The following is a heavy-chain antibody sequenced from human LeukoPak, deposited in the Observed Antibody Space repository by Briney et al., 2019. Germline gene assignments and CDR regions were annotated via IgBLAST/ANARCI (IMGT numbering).Heavy chain of an antibody. D-gene: IGHD1-7*01. CDR1: GFTFSGSS. CDR3: TKGVTGTPRNWFDP. J-gene: IGHJ5*02. V-gene: IGHV3-73*01. Sequence: GGSLRLSCAASGFTFSGSSIHWVRQASGKGLEWVGLIRTKANSYATAYAASVTGRFTISRDDSKSIAYLQMNSLKTEDTAVYYCTKGVTGTPRNWFDPWGQGTLVTVSS. CDR2: IRTKANSYAT.